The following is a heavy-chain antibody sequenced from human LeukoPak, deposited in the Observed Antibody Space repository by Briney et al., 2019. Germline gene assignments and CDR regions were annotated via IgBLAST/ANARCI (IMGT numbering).Heavy chain of an antibody. J-gene: IGHJ4*02. CDR2: INPSGGST. D-gene: IGHD6-19*01. CDR1: GYTFTSYY. Sequence: ASVKVSCKASGYTFTSYYMHWVRQAPGQGLEWMGIINPSGGSTSYAQKFQGRVTMTRDTSTSTVYMELSSLRFEDTAVYYCARGSYYLYSSGWNLDYWGQGTLVTVSS. CDR3: ARGSYYLYSSGWNLDY. V-gene: IGHV1-46*01.